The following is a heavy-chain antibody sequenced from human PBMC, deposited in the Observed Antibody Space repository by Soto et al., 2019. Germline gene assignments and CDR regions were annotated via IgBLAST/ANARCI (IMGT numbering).Heavy chain of an antibody. Sequence: EVQLVESGGGLVKPGGSLRLSCAASGFNFDSHSMNWVRQAPGKGLEWVSSISSSKSFIFYTDSVKGRFTISRDNAENSLQLQMNSLRVEDTAVYYCARVALSNKAAFVVWGQGTVVTVSS. CDR2: ISSSKSFI. CDR3: ARVALSNKAAFVV. CDR1: GFNFDSHS. J-gene: IGHJ3*01. D-gene: IGHD4-4*01. V-gene: IGHV3-21*06.